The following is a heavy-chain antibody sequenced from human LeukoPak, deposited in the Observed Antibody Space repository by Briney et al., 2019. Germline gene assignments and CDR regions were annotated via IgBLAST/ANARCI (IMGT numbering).Heavy chain of an antibody. V-gene: IGHV1-2*06. D-gene: IGHD2/OR15-2a*01. Sequence: ASVKVSCKASGYTFTGYYMHWVRQAPGQGLEWMGRINPNSGGTNYAQKFQGRVTMTRDTSISTAYMELSRLRSDDTAVHYCARGRPSTNRNNINWFDPWGQGTLVTVSS. CDR3: ARGRPSTNRNNINWFDP. CDR1: GYTFTGYY. CDR2: INPNSGGT. J-gene: IGHJ5*02.